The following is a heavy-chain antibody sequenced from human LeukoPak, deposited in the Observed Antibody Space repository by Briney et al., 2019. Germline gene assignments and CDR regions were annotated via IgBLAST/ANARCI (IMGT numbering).Heavy chain of an antibody. V-gene: IGHV4-39*02. D-gene: IGHD3-22*01. CDR3: ARGNYYDSSGSYTPYHYYYYGMDV. CDR2: IYYSGST. CDR1: GGSISSSSYY. Sequence: KPSETLSLTCTVSGGSISSSSYYWGWIRQPPGKGLEWIGSIYYSGSTYYNPSLKSRVTISVDTSKNHFSLKLSSVTAADTAVYFCARGNYYDSSGSYTPYHYYYYGMDVWGQGTTVTVSS. J-gene: IGHJ6*02.